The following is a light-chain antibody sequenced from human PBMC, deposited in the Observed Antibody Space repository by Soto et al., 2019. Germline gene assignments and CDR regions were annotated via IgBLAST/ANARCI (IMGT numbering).Light chain of an antibody. J-gene: IGKJ5*01. CDR3: QQYGSSPPSST. V-gene: IGKV3-20*01. CDR1: QSVSNTY. Sequence: EIVLTQSPGILSLSPGERATLSCRASQSVSNTYVAWYQQKPGQAPRLLIYDTSSRVTGIPDRFSGSGSGTDFTLTISRLEPEDFAVYYCQQYGSSPPSSTFGQGTRLEIK. CDR2: DTS.